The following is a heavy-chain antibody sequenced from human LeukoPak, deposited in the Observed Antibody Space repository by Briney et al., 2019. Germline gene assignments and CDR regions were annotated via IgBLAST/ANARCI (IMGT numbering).Heavy chain of an antibody. CDR2: IIPIFGTA. CDR1: GGTFSSYA. V-gene: IGHV1-69*05. J-gene: IGHJ4*02. D-gene: IGHD6-13*01. Sequence: SVKVSCKASGGTFSSYAISWVRQAPGQGLEWMGRIIPIFGTANYAQKFQGRVTITTDESTSTAYMELSSLRSEDTAVYYCARDGIAAGGKIDYWGQGTLVTVSS. CDR3: ARDGIAAGGKIDY.